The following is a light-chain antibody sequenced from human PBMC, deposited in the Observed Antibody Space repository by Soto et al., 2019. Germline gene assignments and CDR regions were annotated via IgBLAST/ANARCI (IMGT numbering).Light chain of an antibody. J-gene: IGKJ1*01. CDR1: QDINNW. CDR2: DAS. CDR3: QLYNSRRT. V-gene: IGKV1-5*01. Sequence: DIQMTQSPSTLSASVGDRVTITCRASQDINNWLAWYQQKPGNAPKFLIYDASSLQSGVSSRFSGSGSGREFTLTISSLQPDVFGTYYCQLYNSRRTFGQGTKVEIK.